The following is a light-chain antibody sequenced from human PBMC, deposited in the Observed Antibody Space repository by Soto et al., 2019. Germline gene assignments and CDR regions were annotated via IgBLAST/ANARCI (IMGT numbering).Light chain of an antibody. CDR1: QPINRW. CDR2: AAS. V-gene: IGKV1-12*01. CDR3: KQSKRFPLT. J-gene: IGKJ4*01. Sequence: DIQMTQSPSPLSASVGDRVTITCRASQPINRWLAWYQQKPGKAPKLLIYAASSLHTGVPLRFSGSGSGTDFSLPLSSLQPEDCATYYCKQSKRFPLTFGGGTKVDI.